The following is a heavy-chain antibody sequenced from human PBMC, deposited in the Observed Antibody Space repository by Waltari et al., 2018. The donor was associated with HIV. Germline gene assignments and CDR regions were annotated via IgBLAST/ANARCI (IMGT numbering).Heavy chain of an antibody. V-gene: IGHV4-34*01. D-gene: IGHD6-13*01. CDR3: ARGAWRPSSWYYFDY. CDR1: GGSFSGYY. J-gene: IGHJ4*02. CDR2: INHSGST. Sequence: QVQLQQWGAGLLKPSETLSLTCAVYGGSFSGYYWSWIRQPPGKGLEWIGEINHSGSTNYNPSLKSRVTISVDTSKNQFSLKLSSVTAADTAVYYCARGAWRPSSWYYFDYWGQGTLVTVSS.